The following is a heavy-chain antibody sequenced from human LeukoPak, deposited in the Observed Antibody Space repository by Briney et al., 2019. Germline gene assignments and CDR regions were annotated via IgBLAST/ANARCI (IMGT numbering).Heavy chain of an antibody. CDR3: ARDANFGYDAFDI. CDR2: IWDDGSNK. V-gene: IGHV3-33*01. CDR1: GFTFSSYG. Sequence: GGSLRLSCAASGFTFSSYGMHWVRQAPGKGLEWVAVIWDDGSNKYYADSVKGRFTISRDNSKNTLYLQVNSLRAEDTAVYYCARDANFGYDAFDIWGQGTMVTISS. J-gene: IGHJ3*02. D-gene: IGHD3-10*01.